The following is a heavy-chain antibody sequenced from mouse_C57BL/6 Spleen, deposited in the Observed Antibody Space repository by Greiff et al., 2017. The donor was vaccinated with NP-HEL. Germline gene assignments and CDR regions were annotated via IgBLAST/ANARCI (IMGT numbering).Heavy chain of an antibody. CDR3: ARGGDYYGSSYGFAY. J-gene: IGHJ3*01. Sequence: VQLQQSGPELVKPGASVKISCKASGYAFSSSWMNWVKQRPGKGLEWIGRIYPGDGDTNYNGKFKGKATLTADKSSSTAYMQLSSLTSEDSAVYFCARGGDYYGSSYGFAYWGQGTLVTVSA. CDR1: GYAFSSSW. V-gene: IGHV1-82*01. CDR2: IYPGDGDT. D-gene: IGHD1-1*01.